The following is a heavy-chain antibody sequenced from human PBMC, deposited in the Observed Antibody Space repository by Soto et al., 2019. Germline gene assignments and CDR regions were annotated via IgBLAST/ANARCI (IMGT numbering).Heavy chain of an antibody. D-gene: IGHD5-12*01. CDR2: ISSSGSTI. V-gene: IGHV3-48*03. CDR3: AREVDIVASFYYYGMDV. J-gene: IGHJ6*02. Sequence: PGGSLRLSCAAAGFIFSDYDMNWVRQAPGKGLEWVSYISSSGSTIDYADSVEGRFTISRDNTKNSLYLQMNSLRAEDTAVYYCAREVDIVASFYYYGMDVWGQGTTVTVSS. CDR1: GFIFSDYD.